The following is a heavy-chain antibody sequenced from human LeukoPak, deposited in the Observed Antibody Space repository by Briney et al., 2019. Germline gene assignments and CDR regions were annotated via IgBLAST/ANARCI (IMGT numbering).Heavy chain of an antibody. Sequence: SETLSLTCTVSGGSISYYWSWIRQPPGKGREWIGYMSNTGSTNYNPSLKSRVTISVDTSKNQLSLKLTSVTAADTAVYYCARDLGSGGGLDYWGQGTLVTVSS. CDR1: GGSISYY. J-gene: IGHJ4*02. CDR2: MSNTGST. CDR3: ARDLGSGGGLDY. V-gene: IGHV4-59*01.